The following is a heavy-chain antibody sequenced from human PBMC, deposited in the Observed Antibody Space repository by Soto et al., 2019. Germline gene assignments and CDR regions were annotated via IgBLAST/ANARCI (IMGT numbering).Heavy chain of an antibody. J-gene: IGHJ6*02. CDR3: AKVNTAGDYGYYYYYGMDV. V-gene: IGHV3-23*01. CDR2: ISGSGGST. Sequence: GGSLRLSCAASGFTFSSYAMSWVRQAPGKGLEWVSAISGSGGSTYYADSVKGRFTISRDNSKNTLYLQMNSLRAEDTAVYYCAKVNTAGDYGYYYYYGMDVWGQGTTVTVSS. D-gene: IGHD4-17*01. CDR1: GFTFSSYA.